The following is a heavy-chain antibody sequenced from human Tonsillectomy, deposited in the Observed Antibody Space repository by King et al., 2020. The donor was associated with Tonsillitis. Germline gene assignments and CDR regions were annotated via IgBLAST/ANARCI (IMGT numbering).Heavy chain of an antibody. J-gene: IGHJ3*02. Sequence: QLVQSGAEVKKPGASVKVSCKASGYTLTNYYMHWVRQAPGQGLEWMGIIKPSGGSTSYAQKFQGRVTMTRDTSTSTVYMELSSLRSEDTAVYYCAKGPDISTGYYYYDAFEIWGQGTMVTVSS. CDR1: GYTLTNYY. V-gene: IGHV1-46*01. CDR3: AKGPDISTGYYYYDAFEI. D-gene: IGHD3-9*01. CDR2: IKPSGGST.